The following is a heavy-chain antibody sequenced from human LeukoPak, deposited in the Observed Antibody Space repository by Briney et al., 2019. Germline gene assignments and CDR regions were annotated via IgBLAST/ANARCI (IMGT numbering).Heavy chain of an antibody. CDR3: ARAYYYDSSGYYYWAPGGHFDY. V-gene: IGHV3-20*04. Sequence: GGSLRLSCAASGFTFDDYGMSWVRQAPGKGLEWVSGINWNGGSTGYADSVKGRFTISRDNAKNSLYLLMNSLRAEDTALYYCARAYYYDSSGYYYWAPGGHFDYWGQGTLVTVSS. D-gene: IGHD3-22*01. CDR1: GFTFDDYG. J-gene: IGHJ4*02. CDR2: INWNGGST.